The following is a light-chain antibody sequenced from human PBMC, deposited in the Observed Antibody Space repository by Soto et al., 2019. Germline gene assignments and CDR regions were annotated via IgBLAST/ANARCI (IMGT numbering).Light chain of an antibody. J-gene: IGKJ1*01. Sequence: EIVLTQSPGTLSLSPGERATLSCRASQSVSSSYLAWYQQKPGQAPRLLIYGASSRATGIPDRFSGSGSGTNFPLHIRRLEPEDFSVYYFQQYGSSPPWTFGQGTKVEIK. CDR3: QQYGSSPPWT. CDR2: GAS. CDR1: QSVSSSY. V-gene: IGKV3-20*01.